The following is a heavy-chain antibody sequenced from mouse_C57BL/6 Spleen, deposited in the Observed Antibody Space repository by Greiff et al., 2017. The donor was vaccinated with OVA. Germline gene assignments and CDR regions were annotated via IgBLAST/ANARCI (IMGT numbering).Heavy chain of an antibody. V-gene: IGHV1-26*01. CDR2: INPNNGGT. Sequence: EVQLQQSGPELVKPGASVKISCKASGYTFTDYYMNWVKQSHGKSLEWIGDINPNNGGTSYNQKFKGKATLTVDKSSSTAYMELRSLTSEDSAVYYCARGTDYYGLFDYWGQGTTLTVSS. CDR1: GYTFTDYY. D-gene: IGHD1-1*01. CDR3: ARGTDYYGLFDY. J-gene: IGHJ2*01.